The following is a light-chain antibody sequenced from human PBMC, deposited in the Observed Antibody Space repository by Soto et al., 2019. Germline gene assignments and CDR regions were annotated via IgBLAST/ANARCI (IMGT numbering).Light chain of an antibody. CDR3: QQTYTTPRT. CDR1: QSISSY. J-gene: IGKJ1*01. V-gene: IGKV1-39*01. CDR2: AAS. Sequence: DIQMTQSPSSLSASVGDRVTITCRASQSISSYLNWYQQKPGKAPKLLIYAASSLQSGVPSRFSGTGSGTDFTFTISSLLPEDFATYYCQQTYTTPRTFGQGTKVDIK.